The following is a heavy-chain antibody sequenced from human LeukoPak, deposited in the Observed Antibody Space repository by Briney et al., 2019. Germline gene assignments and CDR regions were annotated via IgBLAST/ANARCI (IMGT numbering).Heavy chain of an antibody. V-gene: IGHV3-74*01. CDR3: VKDFVGVEEF. J-gene: IGHJ4*02. CDR2: INEEGTTI. CDR1: GSNFNNAW. Sequence: GGSLRLSCAASGSNFNNAWMNWVRQAPGKGLVWVSRINEEGTTIDYADSVRGRFTISRDIAKNTLYLQMNSLRPEDTAVYHCVKDFVGVEEFWGQGTLVTVSS. D-gene: IGHD3-16*01.